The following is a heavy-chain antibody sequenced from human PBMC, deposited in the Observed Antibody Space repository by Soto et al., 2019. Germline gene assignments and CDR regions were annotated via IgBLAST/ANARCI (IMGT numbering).Heavy chain of an antibody. CDR1: GFTFSSYS. CDR3: ARDQLGGSYYGDGRSFDY. Sequence: EVQLVESGGGLVKPGGSLRLSCAASGFTFSSYSMNWVRQAPGKGLEWVSSISSSSSYIYYADSVKGRFTISRDNAKNSLYLRMNSVRAEDTAVYYCARDQLGGSYYGDGRSFDYWGQGTLVTVSS. J-gene: IGHJ4*02. CDR2: ISSSSSYI. V-gene: IGHV3-21*01. D-gene: IGHD1-26*01.